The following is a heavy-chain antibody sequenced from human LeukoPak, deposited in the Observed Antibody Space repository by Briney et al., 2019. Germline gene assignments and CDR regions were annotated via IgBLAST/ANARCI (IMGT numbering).Heavy chain of an antibody. V-gene: IGHV3-48*03. CDR3: ARERYCSSTSCHTNWFDP. D-gene: IGHD2-2*02. CDR2: ISSSGTII. Sequence: TGGSLRLSCAASGFTFSSYEMNWVRQAPGKGLEFISYISSSGTIIYYADSVKGRFTISRDNAKNSLYLQMNSLRAEDTAVYYCARERYCSSTSCHTNWFDPWGQGTLVTVSS. J-gene: IGHJ5*02. CDR1: GFTFSSYE.